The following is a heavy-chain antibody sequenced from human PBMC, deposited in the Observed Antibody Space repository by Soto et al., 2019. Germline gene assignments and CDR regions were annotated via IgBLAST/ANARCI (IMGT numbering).Heavy chain of an antibody. V-gene: IGHV3-30*01. J-gene: IGHJ4*02. D-gene: IGHD6-13*01. Sequence: QVQLVESGGGVVQPGRSLRLSCAASGFTFRSYARDWVRQAPGKGLEWVAVISYDGTNKYYADSVKGRFTISRDNSKNTLSLQMNSLRPDDTAVYYCARGDSNSWSDFWGQGTLVTVSS. CDR1: GFTFRSYA. CDR3: ARGDSNSWSDF. CDR2: ISYDGTNK.